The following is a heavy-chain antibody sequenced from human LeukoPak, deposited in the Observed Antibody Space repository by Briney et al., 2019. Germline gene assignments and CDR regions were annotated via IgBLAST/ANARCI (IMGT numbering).Heavy chain of an antibody. D-gene: IGHD2/OR15-2a*01. CDR2: IYYTGST. CDR1: GGSINNYY. J-gene: IGHJ4*02. CDR3: ARFSQYYDSPTHYLDY. Sequence: SETLSLTCTVSGGSINNYYWSWVRQSPGAGLEWLAYIYYTGSTNYNPSLKTRLTISVDTSKNQFSLRLNSVTAADTAVYYCARFSQYYDSPTHYLDYWGQGILVTVSS. V-gene: IGHV4-59*08.